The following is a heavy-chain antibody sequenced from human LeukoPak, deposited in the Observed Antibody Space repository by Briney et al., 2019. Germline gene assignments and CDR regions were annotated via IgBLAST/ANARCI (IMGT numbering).Heavy chain of an antibody. V-gene: IGHV1-18*01. CDR2: ISAYNGNT. Sequence: GASVKVSFKASGYTFSNYDINWVRQAPGQGLEWMGWISAYNGNTNYAQILQGRVTMTTDTSTSTAYMELRSLRSDDTAVYYCARSAGLVTGYFDYWGQGTLVTVSS. D-gene: IGHD3/OR15-3a*01. CDR3: ARSAGLVTGYFDY. J-gene: IGHJ4*02. CDR1: GYTFSNYD.